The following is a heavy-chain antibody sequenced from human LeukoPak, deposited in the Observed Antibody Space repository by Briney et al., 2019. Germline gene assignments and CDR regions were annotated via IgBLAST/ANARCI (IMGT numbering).Heavy chain of an antibody. V-gene: IGHV3-21*01. D-gene: IGHD2-2*01. CDR1: GFTFSSYS. CDR3: ARFDVVVVPAANGDFDY. CDR2: ISSSSSYI. Sequence: GGSLRLSCAASGFTFSSYSMNWVRRAPGKGLEWVSSISSSSSYIYYADSVKGRFTISRDNAKNSLYLQMNSLRAEDTAVYYCARFDVVVVPAANGDFDYWGQGTLVTVSS. J-gene: IGHJ4*02.